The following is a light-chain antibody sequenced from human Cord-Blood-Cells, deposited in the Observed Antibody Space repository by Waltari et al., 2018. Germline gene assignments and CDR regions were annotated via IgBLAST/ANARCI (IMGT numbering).Light chain of an antibody. J-gene: IGKJ2*03. V-gene: IGKV3-15*01. Sequence: EIVMTQSPATLSVSPGERATLSCRASQSVSSNLAWYQQKPGQAPRRLIDGASTRATGIPARFSGSGSGTEFTLTISSLQSEDFAVYYCQQYNNWLYSFGQGTKLEIK. CDR1: QSVSSN. CDR2: GAS. CDR3: QQYNNWLYS.